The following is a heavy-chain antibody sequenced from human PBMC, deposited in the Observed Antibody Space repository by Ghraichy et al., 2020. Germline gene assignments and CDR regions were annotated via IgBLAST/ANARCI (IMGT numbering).Heavy chain of an antibody. Sequence: SQTLSLTCTVSGGSISSSSYYWGWIRQPPGKGLEWIGSIYYSGSTYYNPSLKSRVTISVDTSKNQFSLKLSSVTAADTAVYYCARQGLHSRWFDPWGQGTLVTVSS. CDR2: IYYSGST. CDR1: GGSISSSSYY. CDR3: ARQGLHSRWFDP. D-gene: IGHD5/OR15-5a*01. V-gene: IGHV4-39*01. J-gene: IGHJ5*02.